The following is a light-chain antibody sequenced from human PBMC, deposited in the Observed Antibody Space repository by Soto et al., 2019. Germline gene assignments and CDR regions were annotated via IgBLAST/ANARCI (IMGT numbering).Light chain of an antibody. J-gene: IGLJ1*01. CDR2: DVS. CDR3: SSYTTSSTYV. CDR1: SSDVGGYNY. Sequence: QSVLTQPASVSGSPGQSITISCTGTSSDVGGYNYVSWYQQHPGKAPKLMIPDVSNRPSGVSNRFSGSKSGNTASLTISGLQTEDEADYYCSSYTTSSTYVFGTGNKVTVL. V-gene: IGLV2-14*01.